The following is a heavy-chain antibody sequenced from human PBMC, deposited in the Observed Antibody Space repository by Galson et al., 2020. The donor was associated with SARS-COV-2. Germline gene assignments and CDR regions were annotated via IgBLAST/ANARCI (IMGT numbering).Heavy chain of an antibody. CDR2: IYYSGST. CDR1: GGSISGGGYY. J-gene: IGHJ4*02. Sequence: ASETLSLTCTVSGGSISGGGYYWNWNRQHPGKGLEWIGSIYYSGSTYYNPSLKSRVTISIGKSKSHFSLKLSSVTAADTAVYYCARSDCVGDCMMHLDFWGQGTLVTVSS. D-gene: IGHD2-21*02. CDR3: ARSDCVGDCMMHLDF. V-gene: IGHV4-31*03.